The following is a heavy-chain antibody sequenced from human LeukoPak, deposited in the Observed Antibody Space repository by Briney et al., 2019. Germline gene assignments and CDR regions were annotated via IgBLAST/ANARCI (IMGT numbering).Heavy chain of an antibody. Sequence: QPGGSLRLSCAASGFTFSSYWMHWVRHAPGKGLVWVSRINSDGSSTSYADSVKGRFTISRGNAKNTLYLQMNSLRAEDTAVYYCARDAYYYDSSGQLAYWGQGTLVTVSS. CDR2: INSDGSST. J-gene: IGHJ4*02. D-gene: IGHD3-22*01. CDR3: ARDAYYYDSSGQLAY. CDR1: GFTFSSYW. V-gene: IGHV3-74*01.